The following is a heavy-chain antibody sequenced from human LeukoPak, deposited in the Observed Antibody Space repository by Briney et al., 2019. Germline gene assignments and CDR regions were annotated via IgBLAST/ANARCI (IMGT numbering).Heavy chain of an antibody. CDR3: ARHGRKIGAFDI. Sequence: GESLKISCKASGYPFTTYWIGWGRQMPGKGLGWVAIIYLGDSDTRYSPSFQGQVTIADDKSISTAYLQWSSVRASDTAMYYCARHGRKIGAFDIWGQGTMVTVSS. CDR2: IYLGDSDT. D-gene: IGHD1-26*01. CDR1: GYPFTTYW. V-gene: IGHV5-51*01. J-gene: IGHJ3*02.